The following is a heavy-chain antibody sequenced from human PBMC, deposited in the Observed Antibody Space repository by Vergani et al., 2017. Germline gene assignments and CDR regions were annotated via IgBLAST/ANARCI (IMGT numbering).Heavy chain of an antibody. J-gene: IGHJ4*02. D-gene: IGHD2-2*01. CDR1: GFTFSSYW. CDR3: ASRYCSSTSCFENAFDY. Sequence: VQLVESGGGVVQPGGSLRLSCAASGFTFSSYWMSWVRQAPGKGLEWVANIKQDGSEKYYVDSVKGRFTISRDNAKNSLYLQMNSLRAEDTAVYYCASRYCSSTSCFENAFDYWGQGTLVTVSS. CDR2: IKQDGSEK. V-gene: IGHV3-7*01.